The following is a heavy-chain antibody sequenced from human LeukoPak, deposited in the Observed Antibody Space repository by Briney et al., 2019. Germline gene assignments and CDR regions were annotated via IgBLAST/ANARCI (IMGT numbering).Heavy chain of an antibody. CDR2: IYSSGNI. V-gene: IGHV4-39*01. D-gene: IGHD3-16*01. Sequence: PSETLSLTCSISGDSITTNSYWWGWIRQSPGKGLEWIVSIYSSGNIYYNPSLKTRATISPDTSKNQYSLRLTSVTAADTAIYYCARRGIWDLQIGNWFDPWGQGILVIVSS. J-gene: IGHJ5*02. CDR3: ARRGIWDLQIGNWFDP. CDR1: GDSITTNSYW.